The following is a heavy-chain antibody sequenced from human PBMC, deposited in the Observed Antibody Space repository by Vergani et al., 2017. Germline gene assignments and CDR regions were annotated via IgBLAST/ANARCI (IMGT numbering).Heavy chain of an antibody. V-gene: IGHV3-30-3*01. CDR3: ERAGYCSSTSCYRYYYYYYMDV. D-gene: IGHD2-2*01. J-gene: IGHJ6*03. CDR1: GFTFSSYA. CDR2: ISYDGSNK. Sequence: QVQLVESGGGVVQPGRSLRLSCAASGFTFSSYAMHWVRQAPGKGLEWVAVISYDGSNKYYADSVKGRFTISRDNSKNTLYLQMNSLRAEDTAVYYCERAGYCSSTSCYRYYYYYYMDVWGKGTTVTVSS.